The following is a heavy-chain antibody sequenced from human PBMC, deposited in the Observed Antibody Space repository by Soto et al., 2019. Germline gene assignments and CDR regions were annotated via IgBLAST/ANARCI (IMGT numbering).Heavy chain of an antibody. CDR3: ARVLRGYFDLNWFDP. CDR2: IIPIFGTA. V-gene: IGHV1-69*06. J-gene: IGHJ5*02. D-gene: IGHD3-9*01. CDR1: GGTFSSYA. Sequence: VSCKASGGTFSSYAISWVRQAPGQGLEWMGGIIPIFGTANYAQKFQGRVTITADKSTSTAYMELSSLRSEDTAVYYCARVLRGYFDLNWFDPWGQGTLVTVSS.